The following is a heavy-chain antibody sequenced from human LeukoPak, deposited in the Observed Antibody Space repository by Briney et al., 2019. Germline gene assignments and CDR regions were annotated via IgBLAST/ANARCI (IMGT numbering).Heavy chain of an antibody. J-gene: IGHJ4*02. CDR1: GFTFSSYS. Sequence: GRSLRLSCAASGFTFSSYSMNWVRQAPGKGLEWVSSISSSSSYIYYADSVKGRFTISRDNAKNSLYLQMNSLRAEDTAVYYCARGYSGYGGFDYWGQGTLVTVSS. D-gene: IGHD5-12*01. CDR3: ARGYSGYGGFDY. CDR2: ISSSSSYI. V-gene: IGHV3-21*01.